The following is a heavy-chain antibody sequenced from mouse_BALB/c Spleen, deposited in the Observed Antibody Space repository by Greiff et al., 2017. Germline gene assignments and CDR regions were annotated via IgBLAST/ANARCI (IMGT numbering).Heavy chain of an antibody. V-gene: IGHV5-6-4*01. CDR2: ISSGGSYT. D-gene: IGHD2-4*01. Sequence: EVKLMESGGGLVKPGGSLKLSCAASGFTFSSYTMSWVRQTPEKRLEWVATISSGGSYTYYPDSVKGRFTISRDNAKNTLYLQMSSLKSEDTAMYYCTRDLFYDYDGDYAMDYWGQGTSVTVSS. CDR1: GFTFSSYT. CDR3: TRDLFYDYDGDYAMDY. J-gene: IGHJ4*01.